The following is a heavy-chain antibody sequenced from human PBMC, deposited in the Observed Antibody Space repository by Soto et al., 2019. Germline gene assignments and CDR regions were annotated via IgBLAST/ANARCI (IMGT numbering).Heavy chain of an antibody. CDR3: ATGAVPLSFPTTPASFSTDLDV. CDR2: MYYSGRS. J-gene: IGHJ6*03. D-gene: IGHD1-1*01. CDR1: GDSITSGGHY. Sequence: QVQLQESGPGLVKPSQTLSLACTVSGDSITSGGHYWTWIRQHPRRRLEWLAHMYYSGRSDYRPSLKKRVTISIDTSKIQSPLRLRPVSPSDTAMYYCATGAVPLSFPTTPASFSTDLDVRGKATTLTL. V-gene: IGHV4-31*03.